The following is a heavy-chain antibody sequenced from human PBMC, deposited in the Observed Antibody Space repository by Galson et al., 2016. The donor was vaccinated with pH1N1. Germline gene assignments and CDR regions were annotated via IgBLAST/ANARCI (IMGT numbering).Heavy chain of an antibody. Sequence: TLSLTCTVSGGSISSGSYYWTWIRQPAGKGLEWIGYIYTSGSTNYNPTPKSRVIISVAPSKNQVSLKLSSVPAAETAVYYCARVVPWGLGYYFDYWGQGTLVTVSS. D-gene: IGHD1-26*01. CDR2: IYTSGST. CDR3: ARVVPWGLGYYFDY. CDR1: GGSISSGSYY. V-gene: IGHV4-61*09. J-gene: IGHJ4*02.